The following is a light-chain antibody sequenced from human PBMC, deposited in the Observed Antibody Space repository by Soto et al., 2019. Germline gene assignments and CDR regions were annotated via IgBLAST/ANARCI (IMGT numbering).Light chain of an antibody. Sequence: DIQMTQSPSSLSASVGDRVTITCQASQDISNYLKWYQQKSGKAPKLLVYDASNLDTGVSSRLSGSGSGTDFTLTVNNLQPEDIGNYYCQQYNDLPYTFGQGTKLEIK. CDR2: DAS. CDR1: QDISNY. CDR3: QQYNDLPYT. V-gene: IGKV1-33*01. J-gene: IGKJ2*01.